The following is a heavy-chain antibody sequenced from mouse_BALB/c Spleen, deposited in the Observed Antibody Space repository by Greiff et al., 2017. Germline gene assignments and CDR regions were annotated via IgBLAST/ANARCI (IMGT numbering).Heavy chain of an antibody. CDR1: GYTFTSYV. CDR2: INPYNDGT. Sequence: EVKLMESGPELVKPGASVKMSCKASGYTFTSYVMHWVKQKPGQGLEWIGYINPYNDGTKYNEKFKGKATLTSDKSSSTAYMELSSLTSEDSAVYYCARDGVYPYAMDYWGQGTSVTVSS. J-gene: IGHJ4*01. V-gene: IGHV1-14*01. CDR3: ARDGVYPYAMDY. D-gene: IGHD2-1*01.